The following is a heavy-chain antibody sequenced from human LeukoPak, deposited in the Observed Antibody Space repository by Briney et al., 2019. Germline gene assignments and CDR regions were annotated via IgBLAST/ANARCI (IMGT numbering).Heavy chain of an antibody. CDR3: ARNIRWYFDL. CDR1: GFTFSGYE. V-gene: IGHV3-48*03. D-gene: IGHD2-2*02. J-gene: IGHJ2*01. Sequence: GGSLRLSCADSGFTFSGYEMNWVRQAPGKGLERVSYISSSGSTIYYADSVKGRFTISRDNAKNSLYLQMNSLRAEDTAVYYCARNIRWYFDLWGRGTLVTVSS. CDR2: ISSSGSTI.